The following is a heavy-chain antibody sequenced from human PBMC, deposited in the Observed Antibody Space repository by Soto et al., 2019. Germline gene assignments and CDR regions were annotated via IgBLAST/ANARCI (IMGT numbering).Heavy chain of an antibody. D-gene: IGHD6-13*01. CDR3: ARGASSSWFDY. V-gene: IGHV4-59*01. J-gene: IGHJ4*02. CDR2: IYYSGST. Sequence: SETLSLTCTVSGGPISSYYWSWIRQPPGKGLEWIGYIYYSGSTNYNPSLKSRVTISVDTSKNQFSLKLSSVTAADTAVYYCARGASSSWFDYWGQVPMGTVSS. CDR1: GGPISSYY.